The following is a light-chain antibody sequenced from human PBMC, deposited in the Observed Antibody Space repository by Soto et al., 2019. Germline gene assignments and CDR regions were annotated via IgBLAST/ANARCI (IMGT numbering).Light chain of an antibody. Sequence: DIQMTQSPSSVSASTGDRVTITCRASQDITGFLNWYQHKSGAAPKVLIYDATQLETGVSSRFSGRGSATYFSFPITSLQPEDVGTYYCQQYHTLPFTFGPGTKVEI. J-gene: IGKJ3*01. V-gene: IGKV1-33*01. CDR3: QQYHTLPFT. CDR1: QDITGF. CDR2: DAT.